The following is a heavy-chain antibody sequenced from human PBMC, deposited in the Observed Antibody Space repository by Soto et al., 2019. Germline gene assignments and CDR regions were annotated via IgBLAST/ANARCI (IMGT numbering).Heavy chain of an antibody. V-gene: IGHV1-69*13. CDR3: ARVKKTSPHWFDP. J-gene: IGHJ5*02. CDR2: IIPIFGTA. Sequence: GASVKVSCKASGGTFSSYAISWARQAPGQGLEWMGGIIPIFGTANYAQKFQGRVTITADESTSTAYMELSSLRSEDTAVYYCARVKKTSPHWFDPWGQGTLVTVSP. CDR1: GGTFSSYA.